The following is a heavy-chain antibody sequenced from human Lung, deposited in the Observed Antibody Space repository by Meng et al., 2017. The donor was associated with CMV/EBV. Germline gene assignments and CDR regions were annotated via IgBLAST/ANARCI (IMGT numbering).Heavy chain of an antibody. Sequence: FYFSVNGMHWVRQAPGKGLEWVAIISFDGSYEYYADSVKGRFSISRDNSRDTLYLQMNSLIADDTAVYYCARSDGSGASYYSTFFDYWGQGTLVTVSS. CDR1: FYFSVNG. CDR3: ARSDGSGASYYSTFFDY. V-gene: IGHV3-30*03. CDR2: ISFDGSYE. D-gene: IGHD2-15*01. J-gene: IGHJ4*02.